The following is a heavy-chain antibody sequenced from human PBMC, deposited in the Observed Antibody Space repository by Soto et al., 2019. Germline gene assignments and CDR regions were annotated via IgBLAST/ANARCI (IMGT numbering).Heavy chain of an antibody. V-gene: IGHV1-8*01. J-gene: IGHJ4*02. D-gene: IGHD3-3*02. CDR2: MNPNSGNT. CDR3: ARGTIYLLGLDY. CDR1: GYTFTSYD. Sequence: GASVKVSCKASGYTFTSYDINWVRQATGQGLEWMGWMNPNSGNTGYAQKFQGRVTMTRNTSVSTAYMELSSLRSEDTAVYYCARGTIYLLGLDYWGQGTLVTVSS.